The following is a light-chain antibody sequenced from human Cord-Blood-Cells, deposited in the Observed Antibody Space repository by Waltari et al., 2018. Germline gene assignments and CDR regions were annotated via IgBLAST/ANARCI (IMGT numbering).Light chain of an antibody. Sequence: EIVLTQSLATLSLSPGERATLSCRASQRVRSYIAWYQQKPGQAPRLIIYDATNRATGIPDRFSGSGSGTDFTLTISSLEPEDFAVYYCQQRSNFGQGTRLESK. J-gene: IGKJ5*01. CDR1: QRVRSY. CDR2: DAT. CDR3: QQRSN. V-gene: IGKV3-11*01.